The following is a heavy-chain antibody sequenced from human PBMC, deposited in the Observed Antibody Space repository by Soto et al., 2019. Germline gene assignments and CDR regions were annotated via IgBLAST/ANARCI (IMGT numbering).Heavy chain of an antibody. Sequence: GSLRLSCTASGFTFSTDAMSWVRQAPGKGLEWVSTISGSGSTYYADSVKGRFTISRDNSKNTLYLEMNSLRAEDTAVYYCAKDKGGRYCSRTSCLYSFDYWGQGTLVTVSS. D-gene: IGHD2-2*01. J-gene: IGHJ4*02. CDR3: AKDKGGRYCSRTSCLYSFDY. CDR1: GFTFSTDA. CDR2: ISGSGST. V-gene: IGHV3-23*01.